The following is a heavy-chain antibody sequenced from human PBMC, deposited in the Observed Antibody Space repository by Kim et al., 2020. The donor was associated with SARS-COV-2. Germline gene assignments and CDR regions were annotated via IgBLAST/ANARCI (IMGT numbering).Heavy chain of an antibody. CDR1: GYTLTELS. Sequence: ASVKVSCKVSGYTLTELSIHWVRQAPGKGLEWMGGFDPEDGETVYAQKFQGRVTMTEDTSTDTAYMELNSLRSEDTAVYYCATAPAVAGDRRHFSYYYGMDVWGQGTTVTVSS. J-gene: IGHJ6*02. V-gene: IGHV1-24*01. D-gene: IGHD6-19*01. CDR3: ATAPAVAGDRRHFSYYYGMDV. CDR2: FDPEDGET.